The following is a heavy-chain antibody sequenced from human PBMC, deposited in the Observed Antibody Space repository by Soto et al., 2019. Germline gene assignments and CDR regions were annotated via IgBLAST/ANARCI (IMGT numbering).Heavy chain of an antibody. CDR1: GFTVSGNY. J-gene: IGHJ4*02. D-gene: IGHD1-26*01. Sequence: EVQLVETGGGLIQPGGSLRLSCAASGFTVSGNYMSWVRQAPGKGLEWVSVIYSGGTTYYADSVKGRFTISRDNSKNTLYLQMNSLIAEDTAVYYCASFLTGATGPFDYWGQGSLVTVSS. CDR3: ASFLTGATGPFDY. CDR2: IYSGGTT. V-gene: IGHV3-53*02.